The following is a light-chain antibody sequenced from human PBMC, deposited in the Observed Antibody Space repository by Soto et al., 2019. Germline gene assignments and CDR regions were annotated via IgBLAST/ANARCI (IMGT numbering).Light chain of an antibody. CDR2: DAS. J-gene: IGKJ1*01. Sequence: IGMTQSPSTLSLSKGERATLSCRASQSISSHYLAWYQQRPGQAPRLLIYDASNRATGIPARFSGSGSGTDFTLTISCREPEDSAVYYCQQYGSSGTFGQGTKVDIK. V-gene: IGKV3-20*01. CDR1: QSISSHY. CDR3: QQYGSSGT.